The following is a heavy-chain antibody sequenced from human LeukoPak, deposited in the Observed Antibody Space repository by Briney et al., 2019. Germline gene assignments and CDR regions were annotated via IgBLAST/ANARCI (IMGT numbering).Heavy chain of an antibody. D-gene: IGHD2-15*01. J-gene: IGHJ6*03. CDR1: GFTFEDYG. V-gene: IGHV3-7*01. CDR2: IKQDVSEK. Sequence: PGGSLRLSCAASGFTFEDYGMSWVRQPPGKVLEWVANIKQDVSEKYYVDSVKGRFTISRDNAKNSLYLQMNSLRAEDTAVYYCARDRGGGHMDVWGKGTTVTISS. CDR3: ARDRGGGHMDV.